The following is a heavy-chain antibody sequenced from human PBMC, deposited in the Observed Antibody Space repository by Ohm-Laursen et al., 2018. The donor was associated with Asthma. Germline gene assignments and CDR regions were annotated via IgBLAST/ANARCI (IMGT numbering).Heavy chain of an antibody. J-gene: IGHJ4*02. D-gene: IGHD7-27*01. V-gene: IGHV3-48*04. CDR1: GFTFSLYA. CDR3: AAWGSENF. CDR2: ISSDDVTI. Sequence: SLRLSCTAPGFTFSLYAINWVRQAPGKGLEWVSYISSDDVTIYYADSVKGRFTISRDNAKDSLSLQMNSLRVEDTAVYYCAAWGSENFWGQGTLVTVS.